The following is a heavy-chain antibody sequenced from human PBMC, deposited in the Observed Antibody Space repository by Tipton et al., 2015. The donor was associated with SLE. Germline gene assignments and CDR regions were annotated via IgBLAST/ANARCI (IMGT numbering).Heavy chain of an antibody. V-gene: IGHV3-33*01. CDR3: ARELTGESFDY. Sequence: SGFTFSSYGMHWVRQAPGKGLEWVAVIWYDGSNKYYADSVKGRFTISRDNSKNTLYLQMNSLRAEDTAVYYCARELTGESFDYWGQGTLVTVSS. J-gene: IGHJ4*02. D-gene: IGHD7-27*01. CDR2: IWYDGSNK. CDR1: GFTFSSYG.